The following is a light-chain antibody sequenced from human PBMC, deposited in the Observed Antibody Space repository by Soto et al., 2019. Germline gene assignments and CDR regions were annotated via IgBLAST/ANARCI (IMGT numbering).Light chain of an antibody. J-gene: IGKJ2*01. Sequence: DLQMTQSPSFLSASVGDRVTITCRASQTINAYLNWYQQKPGKAPKLLIYAASSLQSGVPSRFSGSGSGTDFTLTISSLQPEDFATYYCQESYRTPRTFGQGTRLEI. V-gene: IGKV1-39*01. CDR2: AAS. CDR1: QTINAY. CDR3: QESYRTPRT.